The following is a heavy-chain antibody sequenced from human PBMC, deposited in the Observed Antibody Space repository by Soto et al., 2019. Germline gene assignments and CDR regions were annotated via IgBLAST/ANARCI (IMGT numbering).Heavy chain of an antibody. CDR3: ARAPYYDVYLDY. CDR2: SRQDGNEK. D-gene: IGHD3-16*01. J-gene: IGHJ4*02. Sequence: DVQLEESGGGLGQPGGSLRLSCAASGFILSNYWMVWVRQAPGKGLEWVANSRQDGNEKYYVGSVRGRFTISRDNTRNPVSLQMNSLRAEDTAVYYCARAPYYDVYLDYWGQGTPVTVSS. CDR1: GFILSNYW. V-gene: IGHV3-7*03.